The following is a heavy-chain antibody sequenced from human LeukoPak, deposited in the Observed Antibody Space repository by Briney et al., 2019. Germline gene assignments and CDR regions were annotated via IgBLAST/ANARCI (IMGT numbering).Heavy chain of an antibody. CDR2: IYYSGST. CDR1: GGSISSSSYY. V-gene: IGHV4-39*07. Sequence: SETLPLTCTVSGGSISSSSYYWGWIRQPPGKGLEWIGSIYYSGSTYYNPSLKSRVTISVDTSKNQFSLKLSSVTAADTAVYYCASCVEMDDAFDIWGQGTMVTVSS. D-gene: IGHD5-24*01. CDR3: ASCVEMDDAFDI. J-gene: IGHJ3*02.